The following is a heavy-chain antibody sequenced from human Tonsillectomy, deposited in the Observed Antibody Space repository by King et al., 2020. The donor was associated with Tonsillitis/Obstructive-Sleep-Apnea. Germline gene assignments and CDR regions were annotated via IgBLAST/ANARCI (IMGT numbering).Heavy chain of an antibody. V-gene: IGHV7-4-1*02. Sequence: VQLVESGSELKKPGASVKVSCKPSGYTFTSYAMNWVRQAPGQGLEWMGWINTNTGNPTYAQGFIGRFVFSSDTSVSTAYLQISSLQAEDTAVYYCARGGPITNFRVVIKDNWFDPWGQGTLVTVSS. CDR3: ARGGPITNFRVVIKDNWFDP. D-gene: IGHD3-3*01. CDR2: INTNTGNP. J-gene: IGHJ5*02. CDR1: GYTFTSYA.